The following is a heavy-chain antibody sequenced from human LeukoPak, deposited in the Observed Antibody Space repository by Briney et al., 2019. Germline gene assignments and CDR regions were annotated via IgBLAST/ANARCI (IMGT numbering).Heavy chain of an antibody. CDR3: ARETLEGKFDP. D-gene: IGHD1-1*01. CDR1: AGSISNYY. J-gene: IGHJ5*02. V-gene: IGHV4-59*01. CDR2: IYYSGST. Sequence: PSETLSLTCNVSAGSISNYYWTWIRQPPGEGLEWIGYIYYSGSTNYNPSLKSRVTISIDTSKNQFSLKLSSVTAADTAVYYCARETLEGKFDPWGQGILSPSPQ.